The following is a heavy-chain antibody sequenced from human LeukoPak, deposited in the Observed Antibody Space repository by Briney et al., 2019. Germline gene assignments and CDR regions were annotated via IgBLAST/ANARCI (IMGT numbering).Heavy chain of an antibody. CDR3: ARHVYGKGMYV. D-gene: IGHD4-17*01. V-gene: IGHV4-4*09. CDR1: GGSISSYY. Sequence: SETLSLTCTVSGGSISSYYWSWIRQPPGKGLEWIGYIYTSGSTNYNPSLKSRVTISVDTSKNQFSLKLSSVTAADTAVYYCARHVYGKGMYVWGKGTTVTVSS. CDR2: IYTSGST. J-gene: IGHJ6*04.